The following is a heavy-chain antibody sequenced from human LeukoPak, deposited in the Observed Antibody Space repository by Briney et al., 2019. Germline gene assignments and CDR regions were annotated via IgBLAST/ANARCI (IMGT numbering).Heavy chain of an antibody. CDR1: GFTFSSYW. V-gene: IGHV3-74*01. J-gene: IGHJ4*02. Sequence: GGSLRLSCAASGFTFSSYWMHWVRQAPGKGLVWVSRINNDGSSTSYADSVKGRFTISRDNAKNTLYLQMNSLRSDDTALYYCARESESSGWYDYWGQGTLATVSS. CDR3: ARESESSGWYDY. CDR2: INNDGSST. D-gene: IGHD6-19*01.